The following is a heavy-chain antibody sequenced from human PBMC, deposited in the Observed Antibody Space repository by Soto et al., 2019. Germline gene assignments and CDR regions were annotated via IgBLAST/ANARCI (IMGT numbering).Heavy chain of an antibody. V-gene: IGHV5-51*03. CDR1: GYSFTSYW. D-gene: IGHD2-2*01. CDR2: IYPGDSDT. J-gene: IGHJ6*03. Sequence: EVQLVQSGAEVKKPGESLKISCKGSGYSFTSYWIGWVRQMPGKGLEWMGIIYPGDSDTRYSPSFQGQVTISADKSISTAYLQWSSLKASDTAMYYCARLSDVVVPAASGPYYYYYYMDVWGKGTTVTVSS. CDR3: ARLSDVVVPAASGPYYYYYYMDV.